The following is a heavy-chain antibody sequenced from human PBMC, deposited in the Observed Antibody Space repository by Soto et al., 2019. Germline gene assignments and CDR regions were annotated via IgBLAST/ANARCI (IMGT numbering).Heavy chain of an antibody. V-gene: IGHV3-9*01. Sequence: GGSLRLSCAASGFTFDDYAMHWVRQAPGKGLGWVSGISWNSVSIGYADSVTGRFTISRDNAKNSLYLQMNSLRAEDTALYYCAKVSEVGATGGGAFDIWGQGTMVTVSS. CDR2: ISWNSVSI. J-gene: IGHJ3*02. CDR3: AKVSEVGATGGGAFDI. D-gene: IGHD1-26*01. CDR1: GFTFDDYA.